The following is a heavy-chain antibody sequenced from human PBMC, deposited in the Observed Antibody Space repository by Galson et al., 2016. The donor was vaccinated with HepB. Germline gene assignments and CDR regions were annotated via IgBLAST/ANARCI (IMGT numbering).Heavy chain of an antibody. J-gene: IGHJ4*02. V-gene: IGHV3-21*05. Sequence: SLRLSCAASTFTLSSHSMNWVRQAPGKGLEWVAYITINSGDKYYADSVRGRFTISRDNAKNSLFLRMNSLRDEDTALYYCAKDGRIYCSSASCHDHFHYWGQGTLVTVSS. D-gene: IGHD2-2*01. CDR3: AKDGRIYCSSASCHDHFHY. CDR1: TFTLSSHS. CDR2: ITINSGDK.